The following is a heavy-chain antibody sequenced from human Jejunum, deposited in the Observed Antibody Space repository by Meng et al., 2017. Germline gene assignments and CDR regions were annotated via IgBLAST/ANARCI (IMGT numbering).Heavy chain of an antibody. CDR3: ASRRLYSSGWFPFDS. CDR1: GGSMSRYH. V-gene: IGHV4-59*01. CDR2: IYYNGDT. Sequence: QLQESGPGLVRPSETLSLTCTVSGGSMSRYHWTWIWQPPGKGLEWIGYIYYNGDTKYNPSLKSRVTISVDTSKNQFSLKLTSVTAADTAVYYCASRRLYSSGWFPFDSWGQGTLVTVSS. J-gene: IGHJ4*02. D-gene: IGHD6-19*01.